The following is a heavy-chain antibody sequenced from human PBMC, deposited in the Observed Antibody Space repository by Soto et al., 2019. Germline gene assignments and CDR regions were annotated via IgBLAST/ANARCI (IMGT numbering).Heavy chain of an antibody. CDR1: GFSLSDANTG. CDR2: IFSNDEK. CDR3: ARVLFEAYFDY. V-gene: IGHV2-26*01. J-gene: IGHJ4*02. Sequence: QVTLKESGPVLMKPTETLTLTCSVSGFSLSDANTGVSWIRQPPGKALEWLAHIFSNDEKSYTTSLKNIVTVSKDTSKSQVVLTMTGMDPVDTATYFCARVLFEAYFDYWGQGTLVTVSS.